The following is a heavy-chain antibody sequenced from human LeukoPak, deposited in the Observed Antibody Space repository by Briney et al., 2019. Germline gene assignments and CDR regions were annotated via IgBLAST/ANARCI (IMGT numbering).Heavy chain of an antibody. J-gene: IGHJ4*02. Sequence: PSETLSLICAVSGDSISSSTSYWGWIRQPPGKGLEWIGSIYYSGSTYYNPSLRVTISLDTSKNQFSLKLNSVTAPHPAVYYCARHRGGWYEFDSWGQATLVTVSS. D-gene: IGHD6-19*01. CDR1: GDSISSSTSY. CDR3: ARHRGGWYEFDS. V-gene: IGHV4-39*01. CDR2: IYYSGST.